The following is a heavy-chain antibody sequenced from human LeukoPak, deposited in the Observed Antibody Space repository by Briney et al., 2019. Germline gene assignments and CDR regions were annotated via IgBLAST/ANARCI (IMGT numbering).Heavy chain of an antibody. CDR1: GGSISSYY. CDR2: IYYSGST. V-gene: IGHV4-59*01. J-gene: IGHJ6*03. D-gene: IGHD3-16*01. Sequence: SETLSLTCPVSGGSISSYYWSWIRQPPGKGLEWIGYIYYSGSTNYNPSLKSRVTISVDTSKNQFSLKLSSVTAADTAVYYCARGPRWGSYYYYMDVWGKGTTVTVSS. CDR3: ARGPRWGSYYYYMDV.